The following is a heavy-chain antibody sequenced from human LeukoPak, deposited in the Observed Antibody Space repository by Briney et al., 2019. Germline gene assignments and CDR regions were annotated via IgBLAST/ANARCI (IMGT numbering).Heavy chain of an antibody. CDR3: ARRYWHDY. CDR1: GFTFSSYG. D-gene: IGHD2-15*01. Sequence: GRSLRLSCAASGFTFSSYGMHWVRQAPGKGLEWVAVISYDGSNKYYADSVKGRFTISRDNAKNSLYLQLSSLRADDTAVYYCARRYWHDYWGQGTLVTVSA. CDR2: ISYDGSNK. J-gene: IGHJ4*02. V-gene: IGHV3-30*03.